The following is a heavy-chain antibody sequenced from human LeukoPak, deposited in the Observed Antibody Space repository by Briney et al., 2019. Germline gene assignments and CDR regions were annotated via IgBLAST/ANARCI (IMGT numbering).Heavy chain of an antibody. CDR1: GFTFSSYE. CDR3: ARVQGFWVAY. D-gene: IGHD3-16*01. V-gene: IGHV3-48*03. CDR2: ISSSGSTI. J-gene: IGHJ4*02. Sequence: GGSLRLSCAASGFTFSSYEMNWVHQAPGKGLEWVSYISSSGSTIYYADSVKGRFTISRDNAKNSLYLQMNSLRAEDTAVYYCARVQGFWVAYWGQGTLVTVSS.